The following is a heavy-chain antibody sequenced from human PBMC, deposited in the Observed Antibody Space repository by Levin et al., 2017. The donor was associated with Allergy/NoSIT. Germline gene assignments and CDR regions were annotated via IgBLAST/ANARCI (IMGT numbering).Heavy chain of an antibody. CDR2: IDWDDDK. V-gene: IGHV2-70*11. Sequence: SGPTLVKPTQTLTLTCTFSGFSLSTSGMCVSWIRQPPGKALEWLARIDWDDDKYYSTSLKTRLTISKDTSKNQVVLTMTNMDPVDTATYYCARMRIAAAGTESWFDPWGQGTLVTVSS. CDR1: GFSLSTSGMC. CDR3: ARMRIAAAGTESWFDP. D-gene: IGHD6-13*01. J-gene: IGHJ5*02.